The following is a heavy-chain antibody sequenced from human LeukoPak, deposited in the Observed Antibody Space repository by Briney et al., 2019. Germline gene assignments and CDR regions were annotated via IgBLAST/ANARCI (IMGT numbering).Heavy chain of an antibody. J-gene: IGHJ4*02. D-gene: IGHD6-13*01. CDR3: ARAENGAAAGYGY. Sequence: GGSLRLSCAASGLTFSRYWMHWVRHAPGKGPVWVLRTNSDGRGPSYTDSVKGRFTISRDNAKNTLYLQMYSLRAEDTAVYYCARAENGAAAGYGYWGQGTLVTVSS. V-gene: IGHV3-74*01. CDR1: GLTFSRYW. CDR2: TNSDGRGP.